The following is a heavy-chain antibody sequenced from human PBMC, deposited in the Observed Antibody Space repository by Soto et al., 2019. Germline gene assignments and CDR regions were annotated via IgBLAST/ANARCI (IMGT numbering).Heavy chain of an antibody. V-gene: IGHV4-28*01. J-gene: IGHJ6*02. CDR3: ARMAGSGSYRDSMDV. CDR1: GYSISSSNW. CDR2: IYYSGST. Sequence: SETLSLTCAVSGYSISSSNWWGWIRQPPGKGLEWIGYIYYSGSTYYNPSLKSRVTMSVDTSKNQFSLKLSSVTAVDTAVYYCARMAGSGSYRDSMDVWGQGTTVTVSS. D-gene: IGHD3-10*01.